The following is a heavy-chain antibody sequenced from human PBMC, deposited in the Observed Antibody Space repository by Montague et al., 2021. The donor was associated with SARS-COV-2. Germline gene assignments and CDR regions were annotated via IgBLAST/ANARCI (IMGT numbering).Heavy chain of an antibody. D-gene: IGHD2-15*01. J-gene: IGHJ6*03. Sequence: SETLSLTCAVHGGSFSGYYWNWIRQPPGKGLEWVGEIHHGGNTNYNPSLKHRLTISVDTSKTQFSLKLTSVAATDTAVYYCARLRDGVVPSPILGIGPYFTYYYMDVWGKGTTVTVSS. CDR3: ARLRDGVVPSPILGIGPYFTYYYMDV. CDR1: GGSFSGYY. V-gene: IGHV4-34*01. CDR2: IHHGGNT.